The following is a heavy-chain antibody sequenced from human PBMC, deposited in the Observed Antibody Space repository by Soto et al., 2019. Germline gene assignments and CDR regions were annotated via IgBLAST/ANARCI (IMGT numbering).Heavy chain of an antibody. J-gene: IGHJ3*02. V-gene: IGHV1-2*02. CDR3: AKNLLVTTPDGFDI. Sequence: ASVKVSCKYSGYTFTAYYIHWVRQAPGQGLEWMGWIDPSSGVTNFARRFQGRVTMTSDTSISTAYMELSRLTSADTAIYYCAKNLLVTTPDGFDIWGQGTMVTVSS. CDR1: GYTFTAYY. D-gene: IGHD4-17*01. CDR2: IDPSSGVT.